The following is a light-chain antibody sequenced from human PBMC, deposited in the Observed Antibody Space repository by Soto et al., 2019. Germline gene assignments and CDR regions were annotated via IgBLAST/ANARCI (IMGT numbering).Light chain of an antibody. CDR3: QQHKTYPVT. CDR2: KAS. Sequence: DLQMTQSPSTLSASVGDRVIITCRASQSVSSWLAWYQHKPGKAPKLLIYKASRLDSGVPSRFSGSGSGTEFTLTINSLQPDDFATYYCQQHKTYPVTFGQGTRLEVK. V-gene: IGKV1-5*03. CDR1: QSVSSW. J-gene: IGKJ5*01.